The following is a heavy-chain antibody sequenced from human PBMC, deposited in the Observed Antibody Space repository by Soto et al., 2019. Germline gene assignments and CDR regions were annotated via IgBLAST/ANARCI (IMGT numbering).Heavy chain of an antibody. CDR3: ASRVGSAYYYYYGMDV. CDR1: GGTFSSYA. D-gene: IGHD1-26*01. J-gene: IGHJ6*02. Sequence: SVKVSCKASGGTFSSYAISWVRQAPGQGLERMGGIIPIFGTANYAQKFQGRVTITADESTSTAYMELSSLRSEDTAVYYCASRVGSAYYYYYGMDVWGQGTTVTVSS. CDR2: IIPIFGTA. V-gene: IGHV1-69*13.